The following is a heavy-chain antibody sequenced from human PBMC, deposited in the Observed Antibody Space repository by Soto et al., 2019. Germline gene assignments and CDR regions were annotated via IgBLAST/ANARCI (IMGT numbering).Heavy chain of an antibody. V-gene: IGHV4-39*01. CDR2: IYYSGST. D-gene: IGHD6-13*01. CDR3: ARRRGVGGSWFFDY. Sequence: SETLSLTCTVSGGSVNTYYWGWIRQPPGKGLEWIASIYYSGSTYYNPSHKSRVIISVDTSKNQLSLKLNSVTAADTAVYYCARRRGVGGSWFFDYWGQGTLVTVSS. J-gene: IGHJ4*02. CDR1: GGSVNTYY.